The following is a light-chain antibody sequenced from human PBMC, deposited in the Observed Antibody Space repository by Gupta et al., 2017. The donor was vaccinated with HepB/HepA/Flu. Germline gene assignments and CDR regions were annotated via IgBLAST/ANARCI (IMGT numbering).Light chain of an antibody. CDR3: QQDNTYWT. CDR1: QSIRDW. CDR2: KAS. J-gene: IGKJ1*01. V-gene: IGKV1-5*03. Sequence: DIQMTQSPSTLSASVGDRVTITCRASQSIRDWLAWYQQKPGEAPKLLIYKASRLESGVTSRFSGSGAGTEFIHTRSSLQHDDFANYYCQQDNTYWTFGQGTKVEVK.